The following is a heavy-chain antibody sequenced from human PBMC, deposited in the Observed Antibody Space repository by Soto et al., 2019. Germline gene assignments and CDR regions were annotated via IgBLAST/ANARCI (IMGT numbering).Heavy chain of an antibody. V-gene: IGHV3-33*01. CDR3: ARDRLRYYYDSSGYYPDY. CDR2: IWYDGSNK. D-gene: IGHD3-22*01. Sequence: GGSLRLSCAASGFTFSSYGMHWVRQAPGKGLEWVAVIWYDGSNKYYADSVKGRFTISRDNSKNTLYLQMNSLRAEDTAVYYCARDRLRYYYDSSGYYPDYWGQGTLVTVSS. CDR1: GFTFSSYG. J-gene: IGHJ4*02.